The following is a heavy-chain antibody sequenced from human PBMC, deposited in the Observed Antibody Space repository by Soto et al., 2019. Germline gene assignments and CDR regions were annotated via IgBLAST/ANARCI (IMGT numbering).Heavy chain of an antibody. V-gene: IGHV4-61*08. CDR2: IYHSGST. J-gene: IGHJ4*02. Sequence: SETLSVTCAVSGGSISSRGYCWSWIRQPPGKGLEWIGYIYHSGSTNYNPSLKSRVTISVDTSKNQFSLKLSSVTAADTAVYYCARDFYDSSGSQDWGQGTLVTVSS. CDR1: GGSISSRGYC. CDR3: ARDFYDSSGSQD. D-gene: IGHD3-22*01.